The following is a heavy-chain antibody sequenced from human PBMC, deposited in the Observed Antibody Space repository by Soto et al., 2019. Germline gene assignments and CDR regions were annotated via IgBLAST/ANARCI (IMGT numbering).Heavy chain of an antibody. V-gene: IGHV3-11*01. J-gene: IGHJ4*02. CDR2: ISSSGSTI. D-gene: IGHD3-3*01. CDR3: ARDYDFWSPGNYFDY. Sequence: GGPLRLSCAASGFTFSDYYMSWIRQAPGKGLEWVSYISSSGSTIYYADSVKGRFTISRDNAKNSLYLQMNSLRAEDTAVYYCARDYDFWSPGNYFDYWGQGTLVTVSS. CDR1: GFTFSDYY.